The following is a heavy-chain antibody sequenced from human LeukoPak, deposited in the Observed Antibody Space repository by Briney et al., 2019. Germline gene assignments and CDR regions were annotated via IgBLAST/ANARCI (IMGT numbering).Heavy chain of an antibody. CDR2: ISWNGGSV. V-gene: IGHV3-9*01. J-gene: IGHJ4*02. CDR1: GFTFDDYV. Sequence: PGGSLRLSCAASGFTFDDYVMHWVRQAPGKGLEWVSGISWNGGSVGYADSVKGRFTISRDNAKDSLYLQMNSLRAEDTAVYYCARDVAYGDSQFDYWGQGTLVTVSS. CDR3: ARDVAYGDSQFDY. D-gene: IGHD4-17*01.